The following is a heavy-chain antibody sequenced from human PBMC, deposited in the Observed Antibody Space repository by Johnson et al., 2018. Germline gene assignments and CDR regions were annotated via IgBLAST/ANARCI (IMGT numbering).Heavy chain of an antibody. D-gene: IGHD4-17*01. CDR2: ISGSGGST. V-gene: IGHV3-23*04. J-gene: IGHJ6*02. CDR1: EFTFSSYA. Sequence: VQLVESGGGLVKPGGSLRLSCAASEFTFSSYAMSWVRQAPGKGLEWVSAISGSGGSTYYADSVKGRFPISRDNSKNTLYLQMNSLRAEDTAVYYCAKCYGDYVYYYYGMDVWGQGTTVTVSS. CDR3: AKCYGDYVYYYYGMDV.